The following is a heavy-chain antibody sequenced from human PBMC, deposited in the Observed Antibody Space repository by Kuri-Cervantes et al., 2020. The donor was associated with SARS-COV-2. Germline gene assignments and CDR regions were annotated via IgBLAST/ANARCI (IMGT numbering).Heavy chain of an antibody. CDR2: ISWNSGSI. D-gene: IGHD4-17*01. CDR1: GFTFDDYA. Sequence: SLKISCAASGFTFDDYAMHWVRQAPGKGLEWVSGISWNSGSIGYADSVKGRFTISRDNAKNSLYLQMNSLRAEDTAVYYCARDCCDYGDYEDAFDIWGQGTMVTVSS. V-gene: IGHV3-9*01. CDR3: ARDCCDYGDYEDAFDI. J-gene: IGHJ3*02.